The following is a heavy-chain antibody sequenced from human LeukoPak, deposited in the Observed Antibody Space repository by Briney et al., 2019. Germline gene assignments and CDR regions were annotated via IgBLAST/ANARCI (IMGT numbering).Heavy chain of an antibody. J-gene: IGHJ5*02. CDR2: INTNTGNP. CDR3: AVGGWYEGSGWFDP. D-gene: IGHD6-19*01. Sequence: GASVKVSCKASGYTFTSYAMNWVRQAPGQGLEWMGWINTNTGNPTYAQGFTGRFVFSLDTSVSTAYLQISSLKAEDTAVYYCAVGGWYEGSGWFDPWGQGTLVTVSS. V-gene: IGHV7-4-1*02. CDR1: GYTFTSYA.